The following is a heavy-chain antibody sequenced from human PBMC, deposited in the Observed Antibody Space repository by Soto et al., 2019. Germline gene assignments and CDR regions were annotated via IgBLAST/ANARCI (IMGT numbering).Heavy chain of an antibody. D-gene: IGHD4-17*01. CDR1: GGSISSGDYY. Sequence: SETLSLTCTVSGGSISSGDYYWSWIRQPPGKGLEWIGYTYYSGSTYYNPSLKSRVTISVDTSKNQFSLKLSSVTAADTAVYYCARVDYGWYAFDIWGQGTMVTVSS. CDR2: TYYSGST. CDR3: ARVDYGWYAFDI. J-gene: IGHJ3*02. V-gene: IGHV4-30-4*01.